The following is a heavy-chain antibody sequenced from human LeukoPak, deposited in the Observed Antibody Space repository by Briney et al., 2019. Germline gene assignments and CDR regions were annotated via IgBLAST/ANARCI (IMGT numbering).Heavy chain of an antibody. CDR3: ARGTRSSFDY. CDR2: ISSSGSTI. CDR1: GFTFSSYE. J-gene: IGHJ4*02. D-gene: IGHD1/OR15-1a*01. Sequence: PGGSLRLSCAASGFTFSSYEMNWVHQAPGKGLEWVSYISSSGSTIYYADSVKGRFTISRDNAKNSLYLQMNSLRAEDTAVYYCARGTRSSFDYWGQGTLVTVSS. V-gene: IGHV3-48*03.